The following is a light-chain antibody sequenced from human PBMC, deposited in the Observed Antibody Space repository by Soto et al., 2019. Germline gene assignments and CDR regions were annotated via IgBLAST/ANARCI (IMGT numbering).Light chain of an antibody. CDR1: QSLSSRY. V-gene: IGKV3-20*01. Sequence: EIVLTQSPGNLSLSPGDRATLSCRASQSLSSRYLAWYRQKPGQAPRLLIYGASNRATGIPDRFSGSGSGTDFTLTISRLEPDDFAVYYCQQYSSSPPTFGGGTKVEIK. J-gene: IGKJ4*01. CDR3: QQYSSSPPT. CDR2: GAS.